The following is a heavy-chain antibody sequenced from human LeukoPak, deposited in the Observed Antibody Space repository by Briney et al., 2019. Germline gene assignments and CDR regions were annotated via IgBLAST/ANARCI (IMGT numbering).Heavy chain of an antibody. CDR3: AGSITGPTSISAFDI. D-gene: IGHD1-20*01. CDR2: ISAYNGNT. Sequence: GASVKVSCKASGYTFTSYGISWVRQAPGQGLEWMGWISAYNGNTNYAQKLQGRVTMTTDTSTSTAYMELRSLRSDDTAVYYCAGSITGPTSISAFDIWGQGTMVTVSS. V-gene: IGHV1-18*01. CDR1: GYTFTSYG. J-gene: IGHJ3*02.